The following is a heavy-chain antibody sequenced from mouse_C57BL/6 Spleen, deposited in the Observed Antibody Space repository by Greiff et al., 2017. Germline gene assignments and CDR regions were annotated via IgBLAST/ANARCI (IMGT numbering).Heavy chain of an antibody. CDR1: GFSLTSYG. CDR2: IWGDGST. CDR3: AKHGVVATASYWYFDV. D-gene: IGHD1-1*01. V-gene: IGHV2-3*01. J-gene: IGHJ1*03. Sequence: VMLVESGPGLVAPSQSLSITCTVSGFSLTSYGVSWVRQPPGKGLEWLGVIWGDGSTNYHSALISRLSISKDNSKSQVFLKLNSLQTDDTATYYCAKHGVVATASYWYFDVWGTGTTVTVSS.